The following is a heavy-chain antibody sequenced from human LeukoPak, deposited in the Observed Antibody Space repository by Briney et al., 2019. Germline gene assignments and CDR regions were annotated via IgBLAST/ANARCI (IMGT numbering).Heavy chain of an antibody. CDR1: GFTVSSNY. CDR2: IYSGGST. CDR3: ARDRRNTRYYYYDSSGYLY. V-gene: IGHV3-66*01. Sequence: PGGSLRLSCAASGFTVSSNYMSWGRQAPGKGLEWVSVIYSGGSTYYADSVKGRFTISRDNSKNTLYLQMNSLRAEDTAVYYCARDRRNTRYYYYDSSGYLYWGQGTLVTVSS. J-gene: IGHJ4*02. D-gene: IGHD3-22*01.